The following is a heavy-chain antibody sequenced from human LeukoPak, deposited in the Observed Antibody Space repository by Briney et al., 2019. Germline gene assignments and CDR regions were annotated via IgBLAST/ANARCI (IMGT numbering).Heavy chain of an antibody. V-gene: IGHV4-39*07. CDR3: ARDYDFWSGYRGFDP. J-gene: IGHJ5*02. CDR1: GGSISSSSYY. D-gene: IGHD3-3*01. CDR2: IYYSGST. Sequence: SETLSLTCTVSGGSISSSSYYWGWIRQPPGKGLEWIGSIYYSGSTYYNPSLKSRVTISVDTSKNQFSLKLSSVTAADTAVYYCARDYDFWSGYRGFDPWGQGTLVTVSS.